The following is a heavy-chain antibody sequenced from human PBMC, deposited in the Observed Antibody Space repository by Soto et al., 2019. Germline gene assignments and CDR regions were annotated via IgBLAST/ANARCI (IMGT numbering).Heavy chain of an antibody. V-gene: IGHV3-64D*06. CDR1: EFTFSSFA. CDR2: ISSNGGTT. CDR3: AKDSRVTMVRGVIIPPGY. D-gene: IGHD3-10*01. J-gene: IGHJ4*02. Sequence: GGSLRLSCSASEFTFSSFAMHWVRQAPGKGLEYVSAISSNGGTTWYADSVNGRFTISRDNSKNTLYLQMSSLRVEDTAVYYCAKDSRVTMVRGVIIPPGYWGQGTLVTVSS.